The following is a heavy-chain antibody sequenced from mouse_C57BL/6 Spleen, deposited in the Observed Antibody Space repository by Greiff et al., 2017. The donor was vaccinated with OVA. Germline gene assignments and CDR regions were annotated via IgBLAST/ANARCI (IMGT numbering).Heavy chain of an antibody. V-gene: IGHV5-17*01. Sequence: EVKLVESGGGLVKPGGSLKLSCAASGFTFSDYGMHWVRQAPEKGLEWVAYISSGSSTINYADTVKGRFTSSRDNAKNTLFLQMTSLRSEDTAMYYCARREGYFDVWGTGTTVTVSS. CDR3: ARREGYFDV. CDR2: ISSGSSTI. J-gene: IGHJ1*03. CDR1: GFTFSDYG.